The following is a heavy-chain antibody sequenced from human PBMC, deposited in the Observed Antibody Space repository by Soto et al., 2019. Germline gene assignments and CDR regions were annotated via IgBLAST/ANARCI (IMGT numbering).Heavy chain of an antibody. CDR1: GYTFTSYA. Sequence: ASVKVSCKASGYTFTSYAMHWVRQAPGQRLEWMGWINAGNGNTKYSQKFQGRVTITADKSTSTAYMELSSLRSEDTAVYYCARFRSGYDHDIWGQGTMVTVSS. D-gene: IGHD5-12*01. V-gene: IGHV1-3*01. CDR3: ARFRSGYDHDI. CDR2: INAGNGNT. J-gene: IGHJ3*02.